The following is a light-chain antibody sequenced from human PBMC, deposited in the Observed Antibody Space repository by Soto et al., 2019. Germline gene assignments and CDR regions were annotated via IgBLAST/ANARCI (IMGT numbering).Light chain of an antibody. V-gene: IGLV2-14*01. CDR1: DSDVGGYNY. CDR2: GVS. Sequence: QSVLTQPASVSGSPGQSITISCTGTDSDVGGYNYVSWYQQHPGKAPKLMIYGVSNRPSGVSNRFSGSKSGNTASLTISGLQADDEANYYCSSFTSSTTPHVVFGGGTQLTVL. J-gene: IGLJ2*01. CDR3: SSFTSSTTPHVV.